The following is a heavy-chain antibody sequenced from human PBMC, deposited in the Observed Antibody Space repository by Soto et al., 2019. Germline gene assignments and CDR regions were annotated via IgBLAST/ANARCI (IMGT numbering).Heavy chain of an antibody. CDR1: GYTFTSYG. D-gene: IGHD4-17*01. Sequence: QVQLVQSGAEVKKPGASVKVSCKASGYTFTSYGISWVRQAPGQGLEWMGWISAYNGNTNYAQKLQGRVTMTTDTTRTTAYMELRSLRSADTAVYYCTREDGGHTVTNHYFQHWGKGTLVTVSS. J-gene: IGHJ1*01. V-gene: IGHV1-18*01. CDR2: ISAYNGNT. CDR3: TREDGGHTVTNHYFQH.